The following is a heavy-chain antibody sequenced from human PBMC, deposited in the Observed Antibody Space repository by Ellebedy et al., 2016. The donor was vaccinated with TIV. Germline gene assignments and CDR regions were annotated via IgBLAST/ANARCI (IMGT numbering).Heavy chain of an antibody. V-gene: IGHV3-33*01. Sequence: GGSLRLSXGASGFTFSSYGMHWVRQAPGKGLEWVAIIFYDGSNKYYSDSVRGRFTISRDNAKSSLYLQMNGLRVEDTAVYYCARDLGRGNWYFDLWGRGTLVTVSS. CDR3: ARDLGRGNWYFDL. CDR1: GFTFSSYG. CDR2: IFYDGSNK. J-gene: IGHJ2*01.